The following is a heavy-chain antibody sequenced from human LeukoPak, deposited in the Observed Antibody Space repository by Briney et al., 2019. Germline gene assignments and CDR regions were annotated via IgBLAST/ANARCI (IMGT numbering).Heavy chain of an antibody. CDR3: ATYDSLYGMDV. CDR2: IYYSGST. J-gene: IGHJ6*02. D-gene: IGHD3-22*01. V-gene: IGHV4-39*01. Sequence: PSATLSLTCTVSGGSISSSSYYWGWIRQPPGKGLEWIGSIYYSGSTYYNPSLKSRVTISVDTSKNQFSLKLSSVTAADTAVYYCATYDSLYGMDVWGQGTTVTVSS. CDR1: GGSISSSSYY.